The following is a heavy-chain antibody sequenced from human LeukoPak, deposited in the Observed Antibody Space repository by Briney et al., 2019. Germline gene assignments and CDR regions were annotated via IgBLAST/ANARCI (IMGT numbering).Heavy chain of an antibody. CDR3: ARGSNDY. V-gene: IGHV3-48*01. Sequence: PGGSLRLSCAASGFTFSSYSMNWVRQAPGKGLEWVSYISSSSTIYYADSVKGRFTIPRDNAKNSLYLQMNSLRAEDTAVYYCARGSNDYWGQGTLVTVSS. CDR1: GFTFSSYS. D-gene: IGHD3-10*01. J-gene: IGHJ4*02. CDR2: ISSSSTI.